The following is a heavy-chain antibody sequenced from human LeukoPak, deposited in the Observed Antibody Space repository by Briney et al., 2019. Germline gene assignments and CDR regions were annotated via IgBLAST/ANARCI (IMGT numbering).Heavy chain of an antibody. CDR1: GASISSYY. Sequence: PSETLSLTCSVSGASISSYYWSWIRQPAGKGLEWIGRIYTNGGTNYNPSLKSRVTISLDTSRNHFSLKLSSVTAADTAVYYWVRVSSGGDVDYWGQGTLVTVSS. V-gene: IGHV4-4*07. J-gene: IGHJ4*02. D-gene: IGHD2-21*02. CDR2: IYTNGGT. CDR3: VRVSSGGDVDY.